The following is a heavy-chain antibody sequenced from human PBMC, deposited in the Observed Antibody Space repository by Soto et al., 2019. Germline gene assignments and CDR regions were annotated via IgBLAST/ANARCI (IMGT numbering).Heavy chain of an antibody. CDR1: GFTLSSYA. Sequence: QVQLVESGGGVVQPGRSLRLSCAASGFTLSSYAMHWVRQAPGKGLEWVAVISYDGSNKYYADSVKGRFTISRDNSKNTLYLQMNSLRAEDTAVYYCARGYNWRMDVWGQGTTVTVSS. V-gene: IGHV3-30-3*01. D-gene: IGHD1-20*01. J-gene: IGHJ6*02. CDR2: ISYDGSNK. CDR3: ARGYNWRMDV.